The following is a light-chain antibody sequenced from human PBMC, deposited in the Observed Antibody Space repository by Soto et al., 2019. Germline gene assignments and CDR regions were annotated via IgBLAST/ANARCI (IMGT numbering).Light chain of an antibody. J-gene: IGKJ1*01. CDR2: GAS. V-gene: IGKV1-6*01. Sequence: AIQMTQSPSSLSASVGDRVTIACRASQDIRNDLGWYQHKLGIAPKLLIYGASALHDGVPSRFSGSGSGTDFTLTISSLQPEDFATYYCLQNNNYPRTFGQGTKV. CDR1: QDIRND. CDR3: LQNNNYPRT.